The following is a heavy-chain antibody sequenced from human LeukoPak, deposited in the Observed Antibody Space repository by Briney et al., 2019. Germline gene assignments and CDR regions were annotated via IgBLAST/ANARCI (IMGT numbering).Heavy chain of an antibody. D-gene: IGHD2-21*01. CDR3: VKDPRDTYGTNWFVS. CDR1: GFSFGNYA. Sequence: GGSLRLSCVASGFSFGNYAMSWVRQAPGKGLQWVSQISGTGGATWYAGFARDRFIISRDNSKKTLYLQMSGLRVEDTAVYYCVKDPRDTYGTNWFVSWGQGTLLIVSS. V-gene: IGHV3-23*01. J-gene: IGHJ5*01. CDR2: ISGTGGAT.